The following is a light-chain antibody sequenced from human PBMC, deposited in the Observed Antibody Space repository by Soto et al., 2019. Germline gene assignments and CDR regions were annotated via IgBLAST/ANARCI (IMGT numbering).Light chain of an antibody. J-gene: IGKJ1*01. CDR2: DAS. V-gene: IGKV1-5*01. Sequence: DIEMTQSPSTLSASVGDRVTITCRASQTIRRWLAWYQQRPGKAPKGLIYDASTLESGVPARFSGSGSETEFTLTISSLQPEDSATYYCQHYNSDPWTFGQGTKVEIK. CDR1: QTIRRW. CDR3: QHYNSDPWT.